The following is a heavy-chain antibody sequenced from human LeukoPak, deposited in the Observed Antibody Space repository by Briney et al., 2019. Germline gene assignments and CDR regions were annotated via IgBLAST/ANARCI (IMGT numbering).Heavy chain of an antibody. Sequence: SVKVSCKASGYTFTSYGISWVRQAPGQGLEWMGGIIPIFGTANYAQKFQGRVTITTDESTSTAYMELSSLRSEDTAVYYCARVVSGSYDWFDPWGQGTLVTVSS. CDR2: IIPIFGTA. CDR1: GYTFTSYG. CDR3: ARVVSGSYDWFDP. V-gene: IGHV1-69*05. J-gene: IGHJ5*02. D-gene: IGHD1-26*01.